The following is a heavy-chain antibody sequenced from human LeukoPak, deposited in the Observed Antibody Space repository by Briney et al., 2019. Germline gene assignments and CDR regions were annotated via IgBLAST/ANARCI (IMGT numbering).Heavy chain of an antibody. CDR2: VYHSGNT. J-gene: IGHJ4*02. CDR1: GGFNSSGGYS. V-gene: IGHV4-30-2*01. CDR3: GRVPGKDHFDY. Sequence: SETLSLTCPVSGGFNSSGGYSWSWTRQPPGRGLEWIGYVYHSGNTYYNAYFESRGIISVDRSKKQFFLKLISVTAAETAVYYCGRVPGKDHFDYWGQGTLVTVSS.